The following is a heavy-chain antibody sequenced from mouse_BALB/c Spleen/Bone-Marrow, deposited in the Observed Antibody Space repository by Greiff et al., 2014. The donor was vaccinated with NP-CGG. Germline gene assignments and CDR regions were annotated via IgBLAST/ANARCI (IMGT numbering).Heavy chain of an antibody. V-gene: IGHV1S137*01. D-gene: IGHD2-14*01. Sequence: QVQLKESGAELVRPGVSVKISCKGSGYTFTDYAIHWVKQSHAKSLEWIGLISSYYGDASCNQKFKGKATMTVDKSSSTAYMDLARLTSEDSAIYYCARSGKVRNAMDYWGQGTSVTVSS. J-gene: IGHJ4*01. CDR1: GYTFTDYA. CDR3: ARSGKVRNAMDY. CDR2: ISSYYGDA.